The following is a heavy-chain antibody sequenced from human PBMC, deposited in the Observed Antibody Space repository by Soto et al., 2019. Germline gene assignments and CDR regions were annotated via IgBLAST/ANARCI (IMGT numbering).Heavy chain of an antibody. CDR1: GFTFSSYA. J-gene: IGHJ4*02. V-gene: IGHV3-30-3*01. D-gene: IGHD6-19*01. CDR2: ISYDGSNK. CDR3: ARDRGGTVAGNYTDY. Sequence: QVQLVESGGGVVQPGRSLRLSCAASGFTFSSYAMHWVRQAPGKGLEWVAVISYDGSNKYYADSVKGRFTISRDNSKNTLYLQMNSLRAEDTAVYYCARDRGGTVAGNYTDYWGQGTLVTVSS.